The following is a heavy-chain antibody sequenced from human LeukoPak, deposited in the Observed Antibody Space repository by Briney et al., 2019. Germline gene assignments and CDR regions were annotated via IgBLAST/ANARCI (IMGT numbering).Heavy chain of an antibody. CDR3: ARDGTERMYSGSYYQH. CDR2: ISAYNGNT. V-gene: IGHV1-18*01. CDR1: GYTFTSYG. Sequence: ASVKVSCKASGYTFTSYGISWVRQAPGQGLEWMGWISAYNGNTNYAQKLQGRVTMTTDTSTSTAHMELRSLRSDDTAVYYCARDGTERMYSGSYYQHWGQGTLVTVSS. D-gene: IGHD1-26*01. J-gene: IGHJ1*01.